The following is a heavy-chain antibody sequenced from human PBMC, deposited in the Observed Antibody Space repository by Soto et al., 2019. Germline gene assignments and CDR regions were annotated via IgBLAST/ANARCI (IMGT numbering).Heavy chain of an antibody. V-gene: IGHV4-31*03. D-gene: IGHD3-22*01. CDR2: IYYSGST. J-gene: IGHJ4*02. CDR1: GGSISSGGYY. Sequence: SETLSLTCTVSGGSISSGGYYWSWIRQHPGKGLEWIGYIYYSGSTYYNPSLKSRVTISVDTSKNQFSLKLSSVTAADTAVYYCARGDYDSSGYYYLDYWGQGTLVTVSS. CDR3: ARGDYDSSGYYYLDY.